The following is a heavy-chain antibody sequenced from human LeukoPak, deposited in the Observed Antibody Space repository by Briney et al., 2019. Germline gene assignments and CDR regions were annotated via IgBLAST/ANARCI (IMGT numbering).Heavy chain of an antibody. J-gene: IGHJ5*02. CDR3: ARDYGDYWRFDP. CDR1: GYTFTGYY. D-gene: IGHD4-17*01. V-gene: IGHV1-2*02. Sequence: ASVKVSCKASGYTFTGYYMHWVRQAPGQGLEWMGWINPNSGGTNFAQKFQGRVTMTRDTSISTAYMELSRLRSDDTAVYYCARDYGDYWRFDPWGQGTLVTVSS. CDR2: INPNSGGT.